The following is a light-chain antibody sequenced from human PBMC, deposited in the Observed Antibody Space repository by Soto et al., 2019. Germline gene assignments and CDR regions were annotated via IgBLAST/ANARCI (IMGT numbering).Light chain of an antibody. CDR1: QSISSW. CDR3: QQYNDSFPYT. CDR2: EAS. J-gene: IGKJ2*01. V-gene: IGKV1-5*03. Sequence: DIQMTQSPSTLSASVGDRVTITCRASQSISSWLAWYQQKPGTAPKLLIYEASTLESGVPSRFSGSRSGTEFTLTVSILQPDDFATYYCQQYNDSFPYTFGQGTKLEIK.